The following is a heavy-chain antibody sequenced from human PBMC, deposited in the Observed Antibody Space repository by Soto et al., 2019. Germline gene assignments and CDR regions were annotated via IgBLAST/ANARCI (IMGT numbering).Heavy chain of an antibody. J-gene: IGHJ6*02. V-gene: IGHV3-33*01. CDR3: ARGNGNYYYGMDV. CDR1: GFTFKNYG. D-gene: IGHD1-26*01. CDR2: IWYDGSDK. Sequence: GGSLRLSCAASGFTFKNYGMHWVRQAPGKGLEWVAVIWYDGSDKYYEDSVKGRFTISRDNSKNTLYLQMNSLTDDDTAVYYCARGNGNYYYGMDVWGQGTTVTVSS.